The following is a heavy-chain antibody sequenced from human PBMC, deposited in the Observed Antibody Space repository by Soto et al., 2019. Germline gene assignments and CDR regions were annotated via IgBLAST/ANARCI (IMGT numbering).Heavy chain of an antibody. CDR1: GFTFSNNA. CDR2: ISYDGSNK. J-gene: IGHJ6*02. CDR3: ARGTTTSAFSAMDV. Sequence: QVQLVESGGGVVQPGRSLRLSCAASGFTFSNNAMDWVRQAPGKGLEWVAVISYDGSNKYIAESVKGRFTISRDNSKIILFLQMNSLRAEDTAIYYCARGTTTSAFSAMDVWGQGTTVTVSS. V-gene: IGHV3-30-3*01. D-gene: IGHD1-1*01.